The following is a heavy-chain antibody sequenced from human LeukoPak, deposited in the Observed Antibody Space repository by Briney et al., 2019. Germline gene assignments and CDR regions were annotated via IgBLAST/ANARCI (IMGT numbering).Heavy chain of an antibody. CDR3: ARDPGIVVVPAAMEFDY. Sequence: GASVKVSCKASGGTFSSYAISWVRQAPGQGLEWMGGIIPIFGTANYAQKFQGRVTITADKSTSTAYMELSSPRSEDTAVYYCARDPGIVVVPAAMEFDYWGQGTLVTVSS. D-gene: IGHD2-2*01. CDR1: GGTFSSYA. CDR2: IIPIFGTA. V-gene: IGHV1-69*06. J-gene: IGHJ4*02.